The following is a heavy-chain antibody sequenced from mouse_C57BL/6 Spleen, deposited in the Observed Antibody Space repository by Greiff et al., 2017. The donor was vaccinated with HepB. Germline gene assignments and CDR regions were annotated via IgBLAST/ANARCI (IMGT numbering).Heavy chain of an antibody. D-gene: IGHD2-5*01. CDR1: GYAFSSYW. J-gene: IGHJ2*01. CDR2: IYPGDGDT. CDR3: ARGETYYSNFFDY. V-gene: IGHV1-80*01. Sequence: QVQLQQSGAELVKPGASVKISCKASGYAFSSYWMNWVKQRPGKGLEWIGQIYPGDGDTNYNGKFKGKATLTADKSSSTAYMQLSSLTSEDSAVYFCARGETYYSNFFDYWGQGTTRTVSS.